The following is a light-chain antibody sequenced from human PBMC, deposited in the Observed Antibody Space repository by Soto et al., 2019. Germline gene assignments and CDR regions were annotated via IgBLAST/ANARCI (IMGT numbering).Light chain of an antibody. Sequence: EIVLTQSPGTLSLSPGERATLSCRASQSVSSRYLAWYQQKPAQAPRLLIYDASCRATGIPDRLSGSGSGTDVTLTISILEPEDFAVYYCQQYGSSYTFGPGTKVDIK. CDR2: DAS. CDR1: QSVSSRY. V-gene: IGKV3-20*01. CDR3: QQYGSSYT. J-gene: IGKJ3*01.